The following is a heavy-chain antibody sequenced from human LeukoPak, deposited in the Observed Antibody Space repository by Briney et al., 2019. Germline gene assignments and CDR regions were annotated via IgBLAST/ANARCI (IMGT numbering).Heavy chain of an antibody. J-gene: IGHJ4*02. CDR1: GFTFTSYA. CDR2: ITGSGDTT. V-gene: IGHV3-23*01. D-gene: IGHD6-6*01. CDR3: ARDRGTTSSAGYYFDY. Sequence: GGSLRLSCAASGFTFTSYAMSWVRQAPGKGLEWVSAITGSGDTTYYAASVKGRFTISRDNSKNTLYLQMNSLRAEDTAVYYCARDRGTTSSAGYYFDYWGQGTLVTVSS.